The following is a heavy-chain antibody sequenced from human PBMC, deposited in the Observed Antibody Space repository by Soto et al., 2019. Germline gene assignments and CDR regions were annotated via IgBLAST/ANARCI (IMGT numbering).Heavy chain of an antibody. V-gene: IGHV1-69*06. J-gene: IGHJ6*02. D-gene: IGHD1-26*01. Sequence: SVNVSCKSSGGTFSSYSISWVRQAPGQGLEWMGGIIPIFGTANYAQKFQGRVTITADKSTSTAYMELSSLRSEDTAVYYCARVGPDSGRPDYYYGMDVWGQGTTVTVSS. CDR2: IIPIFGTA. CDR3: ARVGPDSGRPDYYYGMDV. CDR1: GGTFSSYS.